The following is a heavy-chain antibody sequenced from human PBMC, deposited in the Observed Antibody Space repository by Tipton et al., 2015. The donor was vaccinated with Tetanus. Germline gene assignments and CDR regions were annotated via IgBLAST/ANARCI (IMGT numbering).Heavy chain of an antibody. CDR1: GGSISTTSYL. J-gene: IGHJ4*02. Sequence: TLSLTCTVSGGSISTTSYLWGWVRQPPEKGLQWIATIYSNGTAYYNTSVKSRGSISIDTSKNLCSLKLSSVTVADTAVYYCASRGTLRYWGQGTLVTVSS. CDR2: IYSNGTA. V-gene: IGHV4-39*02. D-gene: IGHD3-16*01. CDR3: ASRGTLRY.